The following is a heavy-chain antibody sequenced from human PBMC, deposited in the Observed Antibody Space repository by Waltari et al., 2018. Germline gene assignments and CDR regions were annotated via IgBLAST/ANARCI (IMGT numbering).Heavy chain of an antibody. Sequence: QLQLQESGPGLVKPSETLSLTCTVSGGSISSSSYYWGWIRQPPGKGLEWIGSIYYSGGTYYNPSLKSRVTISVDTSKNQFSLKLSSVTAADTAVYYCALAVGYCSSTSCPFRWFDPWGQGTLVTVSS. V-gene: IGHV4-39*07. J-gene: IGHJ5*02. CDR1: GGSISSSSYY. CDR3: ALAVGYCSSTSCPFRWFDP. D-gene: IGHD2-2*01. CDR2: IYYSGGT.